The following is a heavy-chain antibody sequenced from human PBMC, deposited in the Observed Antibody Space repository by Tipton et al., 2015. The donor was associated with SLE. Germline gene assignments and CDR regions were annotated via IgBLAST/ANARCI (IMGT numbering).Heavy chain of an antibody. J-gene: IGHJ5*02. D-gene: IGHD3-3*01. CDR1: GYSFTSHG. Sequence: QSGAEVKKPGASVKVSCKTSGYSFTSHGVSWVRQAPGQGLKWMGWISGNNGNTNYAERFRGRVTMTANTSSDTAYMELRSLRPEDTAIYYCARRMFGGVMAIWCDACGQRTVSILSS. CDR2: ISGNNGNT. CDR3: ARRMFGGVMAIWCDA. V-gene: IGHV1-18*01.